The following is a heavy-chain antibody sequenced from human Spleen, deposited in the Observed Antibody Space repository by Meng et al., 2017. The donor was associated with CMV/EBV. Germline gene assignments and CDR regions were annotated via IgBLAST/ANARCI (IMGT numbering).Heavy chain of an antibody. Sequence: QLQLQESGPGLVKPSETLSPTCTVSGGSISSGDYYWSWIRQPPGKGLEWIGYIYYSGSTYYNPSLKSRVTISVDTSKNQFSLKLSSVTAADTAVYYCASFQLWSIAALHLDYWGQGTLVTVSS. CDR1: GGSISSGDYY. CDR3: ASFQLWSIAALHLDY. CDR2: IYYSGST. V-gene: IGHV4-30-4*08. J-gene: IGHJ4*02. D-gene: IGHD6-6*01.